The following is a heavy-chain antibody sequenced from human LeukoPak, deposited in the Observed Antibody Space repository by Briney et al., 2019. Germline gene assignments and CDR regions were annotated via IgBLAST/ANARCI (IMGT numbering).Heavy chain of an antibody. V-gene: IGHV3-74*01. CDR2: INSDGSST. CDR1: GFTLSSYW. J-gene: IGHJ5*02. Sequence: GGSLRLSCAASGFTLSSYWMHWVRQAPGKGLVWVSRINSDGSSTSYADSVKGRFTISRDNAKNTLYLQMNSLRAEDTAVYYCARDYALDYYGSGSYYNLWGQGTLVTVSS. CDR3: ARDYALDYYGSGSYYNL. D-gene: IGHD3-10*01.